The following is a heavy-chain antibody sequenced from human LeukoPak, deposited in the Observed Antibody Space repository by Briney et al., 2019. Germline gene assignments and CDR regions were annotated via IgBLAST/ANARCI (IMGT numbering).Heavy chain of an antibody. CDR3: ARDHGDPTYFDY. V-gene: IGHV4-61*01. J-gene: IGHJ4*02. CDR1: GYSISSGYY. D-gene: IGHD4-17*01. CDR2: IYYSGST. Sequence: SETLSLTCTVSGYSISSGYYWGWIRQPPGKGLEWIGYIYYSGSTNYNPSLKSRVTISVDTSKNQFSLKLSSVTAADTAVYYCARDHGDPTYFDYWGQGTLVTVSS.